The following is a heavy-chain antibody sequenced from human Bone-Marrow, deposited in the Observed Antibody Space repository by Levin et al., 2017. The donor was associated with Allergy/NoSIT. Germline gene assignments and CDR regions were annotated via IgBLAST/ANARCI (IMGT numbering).Heavy chain of an antibody. CDR3: ARDRAYCSGGSCYSLVYYYGMDV. Sequence: GASVKVSCAASGFTFSSYAMHWVRQAPGKGLEYVSAISSNGGSTYYANSVKGRFTISRDNSKNTLYLQMGSLRAEDMAVYYCARDRAYCSGGSCYSLVYYYGMDVWGQGTTVTVSS. CDR2: ISSNGGST. D-gene: IGHD2-15*01. V-gene: IGHV3-64*01. CDR1: GFTFSSYA. J-gene: IGHJ6*02.